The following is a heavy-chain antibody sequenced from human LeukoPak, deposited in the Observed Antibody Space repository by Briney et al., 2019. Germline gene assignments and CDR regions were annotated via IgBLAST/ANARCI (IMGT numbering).Heavy chain of an antibody. CDR2: IKQDGSEK. CDR3: ARVAGAITGTFFDY. J-gene: IGHJ4*02. CDR1: GFTFSNYW. D-gene: IGHD1-20*01. Sequence: GGSLRLSCAASGFTFSNYWMSCVRQAPGKGLEWVANIKQDGSEKYYVDSVKGRFTISRDNAKNSLYLQMNSLRAEDTAVYYCARVAGAITGTFFDYWGQGTLVTVSS. V-gene: IGHV3-7*01.